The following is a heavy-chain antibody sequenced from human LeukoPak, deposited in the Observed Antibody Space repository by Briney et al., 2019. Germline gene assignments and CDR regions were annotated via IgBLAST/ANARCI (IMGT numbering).Heavy chain of an antibody. CDR3: ARLSTVTTSFDY. CDR2: IYTSGNT. CDR1: GESINSFY. D-gene: IGHD4-11*01. J-gene: IGHJ4*02. Sequence: SETLSLTCTVSGESINSFYWSWIRQPAGKGLEWIGRIYTSGNTYYNPSLKSRVTMSVDTSKNQFSLKLSSVTAADTAVYYCARLSTVTTSFDYWDQGTLVTVSS. V-gene: IGHV4-4*07.